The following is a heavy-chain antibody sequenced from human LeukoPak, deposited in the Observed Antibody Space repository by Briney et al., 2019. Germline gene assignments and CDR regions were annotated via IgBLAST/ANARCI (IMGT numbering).Heavy chain of an antibody. CDR2: IRSSSSYI. CDR3: ARGPPLDYYDITWFDP. CDR1: GFTFSRYS. J-gene: IGHJ5*02. D-gene: IGHD3-22*01. V-gene: IGHV3-21*01. Sequence: GGSLRLSCAASGFTFSRYSMNWVRQAPGKGLEWVSSIRSSSSYIYYTDSVKGRFTISRDNAKNSLSLQMNSLRAEDTAVYYCARGPPLDYYDITWFDPWGQGTLVTVFS.